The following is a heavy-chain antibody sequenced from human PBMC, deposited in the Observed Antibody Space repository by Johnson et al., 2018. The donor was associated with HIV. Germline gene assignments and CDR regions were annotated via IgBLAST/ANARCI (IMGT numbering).Heavy chain of an antibody. CDR1: GFTFSSYA. CDR2: ISYDGSNK. D-gene: IGHD6-25*01. Sequence: QVQLVESGGGVVQPGRSLRISCAASGFTFSSYAMNWVRQAPGKGLEWVAVISYDGSNKYYADSVKGRFTNSRDNSKNTLYLQMNSLRAEDTAVYYCARDLAAGIPSDAFDIWGQGTMVTVSS. V-gene: IGHV3-30-3*01. CDR3: ARDLAAGIPSDAFDI. J-gene: IGHJ3*02.